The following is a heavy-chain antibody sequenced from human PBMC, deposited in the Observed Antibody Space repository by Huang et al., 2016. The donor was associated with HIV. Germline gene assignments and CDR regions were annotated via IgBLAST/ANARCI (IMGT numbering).Heavy chain of an antibody. CDR2: INHRGRT. D-gene: IGHD3-9*01. CDR3: ARVEINTLTGYFSSFDN. CDR1: GGSFRNYF. J-gene: IGHJ4*02. Sequence: QVHLQQWGAGLLKPSEALSLTCAVYGGSFRNYFWSWIRQPPGKGLEWIGEINHRGRTSYSPSLKSRVTISVDTSKNQFSLKRSSVTAADTAVDYWARVEINTLTGYFSSFDNWGQGTLVTVSS. V-gene: IGHV4-34*01.